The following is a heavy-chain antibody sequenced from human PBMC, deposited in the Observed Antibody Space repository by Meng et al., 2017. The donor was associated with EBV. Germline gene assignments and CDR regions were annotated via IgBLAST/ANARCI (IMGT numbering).Heavy chain of an antibody. CDR1: GFTFSGSA. Sequence: EVRLVEAGGGLVQPGGSLNLSCAAFGFTFSGSAMHWVRQASGKGLEWVGRIRSKAKSYATAYAASVKGRFTISRDDSKNTAHLQMNSLKTEDTAVYYCTRMSSPLDYWGQGTLVTVSS. D-gene: IGHD2-2*01. CDR3: TRMSSPLDY. CDR2: IRSKAKSYAT. J-gene: IGHJ4*02. V-gene: IGHV3-73*01.